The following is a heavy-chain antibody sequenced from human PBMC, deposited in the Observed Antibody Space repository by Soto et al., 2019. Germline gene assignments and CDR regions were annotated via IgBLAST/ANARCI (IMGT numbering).Heavy chain of an antibody. J-gene: IGHJ5*02. CDR2: ISWNSGNL. V-gene: IGHV3-9*01. Sequence: ESQLVESGGGLVQPGRSLRLSCEVSGFIFKNYAMVWVRQGPGKGLEWVSSISWNSGNLDYGDSVKGRFTISRDNAKNSLYLQMNSLRTEDTAWYFCAKAPVYGSGGWFDLWGRGTLVTVSS. CDR3: AKAPVYGSGGWFDL. CDR1: GFIFKNYA. D-gene: IGHD3-10*01.